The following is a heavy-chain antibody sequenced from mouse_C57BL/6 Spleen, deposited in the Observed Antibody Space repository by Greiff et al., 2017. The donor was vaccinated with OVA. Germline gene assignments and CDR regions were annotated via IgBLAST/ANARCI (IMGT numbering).Heavy chain of an antibody. D-gene: IGHD4-1*01. V-gene: IGHV1-26*01. CDR2: INPNNGGT. CDR1: GYTFTDYY. Sequence: EVQLQQSGPELVKPGASVKISCKASGYTFTDYYMNWVKQSHGKSLEWIGDINPNNGGTSYNQKFKGKATLTVDKSSSTAYMELRSLTSEDSAVYYCARGPVPSHPNWDGGHEFAYWGQGTLVTVSA. CDR3: ARGPVPSHPNWDGGHEFAY. J-gene: IGHJ3*01.